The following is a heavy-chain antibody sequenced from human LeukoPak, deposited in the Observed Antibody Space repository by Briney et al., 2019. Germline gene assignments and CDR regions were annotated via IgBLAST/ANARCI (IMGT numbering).Heavy chain of an antibody. CDR3: ERGEPALSNGWYTYYFDN. J-gene: IGHJ4*02. D-gene: IGHD6-19*01. Sequence: SETLSLTCTVSGGSISNYYWNWIRQPPGKGLEWIGYIYHSGSTNYNPSLKSRVGISLDTSKNQFSLKLTSLTAADTALYYCERGEPALSNGWYTYYFDNWGQGTLVTVSS. CDR1: GGSISNYY. V-gene: IGHV4-59*01. CDR2: IYHSGST.